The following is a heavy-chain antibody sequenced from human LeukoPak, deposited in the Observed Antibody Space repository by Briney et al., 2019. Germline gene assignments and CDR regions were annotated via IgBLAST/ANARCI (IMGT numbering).Heavy chain of an antibody. CDR1: GYTFTGYY. CDR3: ATVKLSGYDYSGCLDY. V-gene: IGHV1-2*02. CDR2: INPNSGGT. J-gene: IGHJ4*02. D-gene: IGHD5-12*01. Sequence: GASVKVSCKASGYTFTGYYMHWVRQAPGQGLEWMGWINPNSGGTNYAQKFQGRVTMTRDTSISTAYMELSSLRSEDTAVYYCATVKLSGYDYSGCLDYWGQGTLVTVSS.